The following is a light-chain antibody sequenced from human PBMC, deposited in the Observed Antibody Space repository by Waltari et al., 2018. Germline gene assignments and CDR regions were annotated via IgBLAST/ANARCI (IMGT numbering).Light chain of an antibody. CDR3: SSYAGSNNFI. V-gene: IGLV2-8*01. CDR2: EVS. J-gene: IGLJ2*01. Sequence: QSALTQPPSASGSTGQSVTISCTGTSSDVGCYNYVSWYQQHPGKAPELMIYEVSERPSGVPDRFSGSKSGNTASLTVSGLQAEDEADYYCSSYAGSNNFIFGGGTKLTVL. CDR1: SSDVGCYNY.